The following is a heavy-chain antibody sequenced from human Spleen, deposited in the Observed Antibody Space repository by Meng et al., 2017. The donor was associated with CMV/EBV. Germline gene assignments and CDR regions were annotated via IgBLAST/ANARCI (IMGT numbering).Heavy chain of an antibody. D-gene: IGHD3-9*01. Sequence: FTGYAMHWVRQAPGQRLEWMGWINAGSGNTKYSQKFQGRVTITRDTSASTAYMELSSLRSEDTAVYYCARGPEYYDILTGYYSFFDYWGQGTLVTVSS. V-gene: IGHV1-3*01. CDR1: FTGYA. J-gene: IGHJ4*02. CDR3: ARGPEYYDILTGYYSFFDY. CDR2: INAGSGNT.